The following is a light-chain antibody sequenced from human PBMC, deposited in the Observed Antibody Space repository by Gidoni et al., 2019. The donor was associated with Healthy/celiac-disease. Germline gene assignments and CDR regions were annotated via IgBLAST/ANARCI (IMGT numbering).Light chain of an antibody. CDR1: SSNIGNNY. CDR3: GTWDSSLSAPVV. J-gene: IGLJ2*01. CDR2: DNK. Sequence: SVLTQPPSVSAAPGQKVTISCSGSSSNIGNNYVPWYQQLPGTAPKLLIYDNKKRPSGIPGRFSGSKSGTSATLGITGLQTGDEADYYCGTWDSSLSAPVVFGGGTKLTVL. V-gene: IGLV1-51*01.